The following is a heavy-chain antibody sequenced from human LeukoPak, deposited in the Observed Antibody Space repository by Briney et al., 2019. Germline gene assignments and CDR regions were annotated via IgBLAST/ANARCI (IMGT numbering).Heavy chain of an antibody. CDR2: IYYSGST. CDR1: GVSISSYY. J-gene: IGHJ2*01. V-gene: IGHV4-59*01. CDR3: ARVPPYSNYGWYFDL. D-gene: IGHD4-11*01. Sequence: SETLSLTCTVSGVSISSYYWSWIRPPPPKGLEWIGYIYYSGSTNYNPSLKSRVTISVDTSKNQFSLKLSSVTAADTAVYYCARVPPYSNYGWYFDLWGRGTLVTVSS.